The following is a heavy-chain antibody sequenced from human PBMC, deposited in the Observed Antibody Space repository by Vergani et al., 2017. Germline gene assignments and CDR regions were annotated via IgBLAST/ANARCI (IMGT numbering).Heavy chain of an antibody. J-gene: IGHJ4*02. CDR1: GYSFTSYW. CDR2: IYPGDSDT. V-gene: IGHV5-51*01. Sequence: EVQLVQSGAEVKKPGESLKISCKGSGYSFTSYWIGWVRQMPGKGLEWMGIIYPGDSDTRYSPSFQGQVTISADKSISTAYLQWSSLKASDTAMYYCARHDSAVGGMTTVTTGVDYWGQGTLVTVSS. D-gene: IGHD4-17*01. CDR3: ARHDSAVGGMTTVTTGVDY.